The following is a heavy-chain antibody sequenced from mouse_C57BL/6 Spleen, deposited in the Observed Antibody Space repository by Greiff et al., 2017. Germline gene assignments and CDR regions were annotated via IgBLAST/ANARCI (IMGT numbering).Heavy chain of an antibody. CDR2: IYPRSGNT. J-gene: IGHJ2*01. D-gene: IGHD1-1*01. CDR3: ARGGTTVVAPFDY. V-gene: IGHV1-81*01. Sequence: QVHVKQSGAELARPGASVKLSCKASGYTFTSYGISWVKQRTGQGLEWIGEIYPRSGNTYYNEKFKGKATLTADKSSSTAYMELRSLTSEDAAVYFCARGGTTVVAPFDYWGQGTTLTVSS. CDR1: GYTFTSYG.